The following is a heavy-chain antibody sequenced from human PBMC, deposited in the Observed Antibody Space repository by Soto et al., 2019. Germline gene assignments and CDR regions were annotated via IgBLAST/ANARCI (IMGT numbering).Heavy chain of an antibody. CDR3: ARDLGTDGSGSYSYGMDV. CDR1: GGTFGNSS. J-gene: IGHJ6*02. D-gene: IGHD3-10*01. CDR2: INPNSGGT. Sequence: ASVKVSCKASGGTFGNSSISWVRQAPGQRLEWMGWINPNSGGTNYAQKFQGWVTMTRDTSISTAYMELSRLRSDDTAVYYCARDLGTDGSGSYSYGMDVWGQGTTVTVSS. V-gene: IGHV1-2*04.